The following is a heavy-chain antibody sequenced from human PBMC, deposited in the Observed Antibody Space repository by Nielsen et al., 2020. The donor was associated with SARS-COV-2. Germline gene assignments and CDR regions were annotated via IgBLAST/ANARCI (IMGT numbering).Heavy chain of an antibody. CDR1: GFTFSSYG. J-gene: IGHJ4*02. V-gene: IGHV3-30*18. Sequence: GGSLRLSCAASGFTFSSYGMHWVRQAPGKGLEWVAVISYDGSNKYYADSVKGRFTISRDNSKNTLYLQMNSLRAEDTAVYYCAKDRGGSGWYLEDYWGQGTLVTASS. CDR3: AKDRGGSGWYLEDY. CDR2: ISYDGSNK. D-gene: IGHD6-19*01.